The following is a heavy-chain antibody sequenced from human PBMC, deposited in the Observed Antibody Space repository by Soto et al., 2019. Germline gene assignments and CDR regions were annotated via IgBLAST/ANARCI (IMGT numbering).Heavy chain of an antibody. Sequence: SETLSLTCAVSGGSITTYYWSWIRQPPGKGLEWIGHVSYSGSTNYNPSLKSRVTISIDTSKNQFSLRLTSVTAADTAVYYCGRAVGSKNYYDIGGFYSGYSFDSWGQGTLVTVSS. J-gene: IGHJ4*02. CDR2: VSYSGST. CDR3: GRAVGSKNYYDIGGFYSGYSFDS. D-gene: IGHD3-22*01. CDR1: GGSITTYY. V-gene: IGHV4-59*01.